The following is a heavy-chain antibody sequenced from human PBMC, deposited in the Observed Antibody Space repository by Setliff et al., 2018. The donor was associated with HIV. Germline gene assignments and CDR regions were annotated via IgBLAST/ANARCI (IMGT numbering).Heavy chain of an antibody. V-gene: IGHV4-39*07. CDR1: GGSISSNNYY. CDR3: ARGPPFAY. J-gene: IGHJ4*02. Sequence: SETLSLTCTVSGGSISSNNYYWGWIRQPPGKGLEWIGSIFHSETVYYSGTTMYTNYNPSLESRVIISEDTSRDQFFLKLTSVTADDTGIYYCARGPPFAYWGQGLLVTVSS. CDR2: IFHSETVYYSGTT.